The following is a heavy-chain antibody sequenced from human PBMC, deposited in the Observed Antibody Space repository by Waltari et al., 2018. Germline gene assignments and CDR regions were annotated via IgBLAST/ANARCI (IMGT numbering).Heavy chain of an antibody. CDR1: GFTFSHSW. Sequence: EVQLVESGGGLVQPGGSLRRSCAAYGFTFSHSWMSWVRKSQGKGLVWGSRISMDGSIVNYADSVKGRFTISRDNAKSTLFLQMNSLRVDDTALYYCVTTGVAGFYWGQGTRVTVSS. D-gene: IGHD6-19*01. J-gene: IGHJ4*02. CDR3: VTTGVAGFY. V-gene: IGHV3-74*01. CDR2: ISMDGSIV.